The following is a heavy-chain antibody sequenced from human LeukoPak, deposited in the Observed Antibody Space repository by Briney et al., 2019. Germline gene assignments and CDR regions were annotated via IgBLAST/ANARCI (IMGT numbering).Heavy chain of an antibody. CDR1: GFTFSDYY. CDR3: ARDPPYYDSSGRDDAFDI. J-gene: IGHJ3*02. CDR2: ISSSSGYT. V-gene: IGHV3-11*05. Sequence: GGSLRLSCAASGFTFSDYYMSWIRQAPGKGLEWVSYISSSSGYTNYADSVKGRFTISRDNAKNSLYLQMNSLRAEDTAVYYCARDPPYYDSSGRDDAFDIWGQGTMVTVSS. D-gene: IGHD3-22*01.